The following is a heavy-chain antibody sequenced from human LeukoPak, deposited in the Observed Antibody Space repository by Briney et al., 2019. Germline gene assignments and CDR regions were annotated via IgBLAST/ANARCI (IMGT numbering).Heavy chain of an antibody. CDR3: ARSPITMVRGVYDAFDI. CDR2: IYYSGST. CDR1: GFTFSDYY. V-gene: IGHV4-38-2*01. Sequence: GSLRLSCAASGFTFSDYYMSWIRQPPGKGLEWIGSIYYSGSTYYNPSLKSRVTISVDTSKNQFSLKLSSVTAADTAVYYCARSPITMVRGVYDAFDIWGQGTMVTVSS. J-gene: IGHJ3*02. D-gene: IGHD3-10*01.